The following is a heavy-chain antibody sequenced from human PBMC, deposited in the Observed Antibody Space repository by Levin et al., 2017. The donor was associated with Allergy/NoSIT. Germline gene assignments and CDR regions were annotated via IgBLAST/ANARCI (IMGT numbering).Heavy chain of an antibody. CDR1: GDSISSGNW. D-gene: IGHD5-18*01. Sequence: TSETLSLTCAVSGDSISSGNWWTSVRQPPGKGLEWIGEIVHSGTTNYNPSLKSRVIISVDKSKNQFSLKVSSVTAADTAVYYCAMGGDRYACGYWGQGTLVTVSA. J-gene: IGHJ4*02. CDR2: IVHSGTT. CDR3: AMGGDRYACGY. V-gene: IGHV4-4*02.